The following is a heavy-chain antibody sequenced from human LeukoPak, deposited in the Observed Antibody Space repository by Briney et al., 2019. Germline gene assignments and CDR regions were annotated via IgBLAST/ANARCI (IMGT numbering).Heavy chain of an antibody. D-gene: IGHD6-19*01. CDR2: IIPIFGTA. CDR3: ARDLYSSGWYYEEKPFDY. CDR1: GGTFSSYA. V-gene: IGHV1-69*05. Sequence: SVKVSCKASGGTFSSYAISWVRQALGQGLEWMGRIIPIFGTANYAQKFQGRVTTTTDESTSTAYMELSSLRSEDTAVYYCARDLYSSGWYYEEKPFDYWGQGTLVTVSS. J-gene: IGHJ4*02.